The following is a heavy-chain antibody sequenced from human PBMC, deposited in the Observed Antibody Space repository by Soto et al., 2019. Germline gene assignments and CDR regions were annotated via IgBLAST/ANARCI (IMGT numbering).Heavy chain of an antibody. CDR1: GFTFGIYN. CDR2: ITGSGDYT. D-gene: IGHD1-20*01. Sequence: EVQLLESGGGLVQPGGSLRLSCVASGFTFGIYNMNWVRQAPGKGLEWVSVITGSGDYTNYADSVKGRFTISRDNSKNTLYLQMNSLRAEDTAVYFCARRITSSFDYWGQGTLVTVSS. CDR3: ARRITSSFDY. J-gene: IGHJ4*02. V-gene: IGHV3-23*01.